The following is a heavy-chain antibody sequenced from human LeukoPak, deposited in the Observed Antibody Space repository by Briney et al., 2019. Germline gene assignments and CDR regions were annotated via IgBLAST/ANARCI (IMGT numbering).Heavy chain of an antibody. CDR3: AELGITMIGGV. CDR1: GFTFDDYA. J-gene: IGHJ6*04. V-gene: IGHV3-9*01. Sequence: GGSLRLSCAASGFTFDDYAMHWVRQAPGKGLEWVSGISWNSGSIGYADSVKGRFTISRDNAKNSLHLQMNSLRAEDTAVYYCAELGITMIGGVWGKGTTVTISS. CDR2: ISWNSGSI. D-gene: IGHD3-10*02.